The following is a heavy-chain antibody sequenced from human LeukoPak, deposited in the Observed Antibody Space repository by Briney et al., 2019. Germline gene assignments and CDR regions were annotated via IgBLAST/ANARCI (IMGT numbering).Heavy chain of an antibody. CDR1: GASVSSTTYY. CDR2: INYSGSS. Sequence: TETLSLTFTVSGASVSSTTYYWIWIRQPPGKGLEWIASINYSGSSYYNSPLTSRGTISVDTSEKQFSLKLSSVTAAVTGVYYCARYVVYGAGKYYFDYWGQGTLVTVSS. D-gene: IGHD3-10*01. V-gene: IGHV4-39*01. CDR3: ARYVVYGAGKYYFDY. J-gene: IGHJ4*02.